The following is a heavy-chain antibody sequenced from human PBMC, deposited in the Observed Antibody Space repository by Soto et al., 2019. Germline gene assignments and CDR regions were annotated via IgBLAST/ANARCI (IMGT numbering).Heavy chain of an antibody. V-gene: IGHV4-31*03. CDR3: VKYYYDSSGLNWFDP. CDR2: MYHSGNT. CDR1: GASITSDDFY. J-gene: IGHJ5*02. D-gene: IGHD3-22*01. Sequence: SETLSLTCTVSGASITSDDFYCSWIRQHPGKGPEWIGYMYHSGNTYYNPSLRGRLTMSLDTSKNQFSLKLTSVTAADTAVYYCVKYYYDSSGLNWFDPWGPGTLVTVSS.